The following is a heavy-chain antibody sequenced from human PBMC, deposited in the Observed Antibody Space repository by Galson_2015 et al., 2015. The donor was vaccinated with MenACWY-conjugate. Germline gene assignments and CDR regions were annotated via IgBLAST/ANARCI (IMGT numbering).Heavy chain of an antibody. CDR1: GFTFSDYY. J-gene: IGHJ4*02. CDR2: ITSSGSYT. V-gene: IGHV3-11*05. CDR3: VRDSGYYDSSGSL. Sequence: SLRLSCAASGFTFSDYYMSWIRQAPGKGLEWISYITSSGSYTNYADSVKGRFTISRDNANNSLYLQMNSLRAEDTAVYYCVRDSGYYDSSGSLWGQGTLVTVSS. D-gene: IGHD3-22*01.